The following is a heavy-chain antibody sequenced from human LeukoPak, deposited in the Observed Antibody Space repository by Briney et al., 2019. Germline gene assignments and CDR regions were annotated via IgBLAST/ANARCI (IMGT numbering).Heavy chain of an antibody. CDR2: IDWDDDK. J-gene: IGHJ6*03. CDR1: GFSLSTSGMC. CDR3: ARTPAFYYYMDV. V-gene: IGHV2-70*11. Sequence: SGPTLVNPTQTLTLTCTFSGFSLSTSGMCVSWIRQPPGKALEWLARIDWDDDKYYSTSLKTRLTISKDTSKNQVVLTMTNMDPVGIATYYCARTPAFYYYMDVWGKGTTVTVSS.